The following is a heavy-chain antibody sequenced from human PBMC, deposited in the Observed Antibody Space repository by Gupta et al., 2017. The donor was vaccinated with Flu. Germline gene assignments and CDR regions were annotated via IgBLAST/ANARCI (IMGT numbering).Heavy chain of an antibody. CDR1: GFTFSNYG. V-gene: IGHV3-30*18. J-gene: IGHJ4*02. CDR2: ISYHGRDE. D-gene: IGHD4-17*01. CDR3: AKDHLVATVTTPGY. Sequence: QVQLVESGGGVVQPGRSLRLSCVVSGFTFSNYGMHWVRQAPGKGLEWVAVISYHGRDEYYADSVKGRFTISRDNSKNTLYLQMDSLRAEDTAVYYCAKDHLVATVTTPGYWGQGTLVTVSS.